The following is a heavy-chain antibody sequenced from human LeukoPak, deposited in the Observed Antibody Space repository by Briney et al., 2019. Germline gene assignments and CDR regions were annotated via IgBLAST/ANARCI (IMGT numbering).Heavy chain of an antibody. J-gene: IGHJ4*02. CDR2: ISGSGGST. CDR1: GFTFSSYG. CDR3: ACLRGPSDY. V-gene: IGHV3-23*01. D-gene: IGHD4-17*01. Sequence: GGTLRLSCAASGFTFSSYGMSWVRQAPGKGLEWVSAISGSGGSTYYADSVKGRFTISRDNSKNTLYLQMDSLTADDTAVYFCACLRGPSDYWGQGTLVTVSS.